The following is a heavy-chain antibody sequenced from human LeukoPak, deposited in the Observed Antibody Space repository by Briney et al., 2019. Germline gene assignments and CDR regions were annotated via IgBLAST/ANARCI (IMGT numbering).Heavy chain of an antibody. Sequence: SGPTLVNPTQTLALTCTFSGFSLSTSGVGVGWIRQPPGKALEWLALIYWGDDKRYSPSLKSRLTITKDTSKNQVVLTMTNMDPVDTATYYRAHGVQNGYSSSWAVPEEYNWFDPWGQGTLVTVSS. V-gene: IGHV2-5*02. CDR2: IYWGDDK. D-gene: IGHD6-13*01. CDR3: AHGVQNGYSSSWAVPEEYNWFDP. CDR1: GFSLSTSGVG. J-gene: IGHJ5*02.